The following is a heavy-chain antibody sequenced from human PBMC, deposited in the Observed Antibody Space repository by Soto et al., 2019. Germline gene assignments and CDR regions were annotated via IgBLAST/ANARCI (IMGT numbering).Heavy chain of an antibody. CDR2: INSDGSST. Sequence: PGGSLRLSCAASGFTFSSYWMHWVRQAPGKGLVWVSRINSDGSSTSYADSVKGRFTVSRDKSENTLYLQMNSLRDEDTGVYFCVSRIPSWVFDYWGLGTLVTVSS. CDR1: GFTFSSYW. CDR3: VSRIPSWVFDY. D-gene: IGHD2-21*01. V-gene: IGHV3-74*01. J-gene: IGHJ4*01.